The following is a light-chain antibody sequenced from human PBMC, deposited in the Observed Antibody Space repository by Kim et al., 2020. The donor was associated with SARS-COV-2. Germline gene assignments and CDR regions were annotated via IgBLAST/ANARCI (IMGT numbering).Light chain of an antibody. Sequence: LSPGERATLSCRASQSVVNNYLAWYQQKPGQAPRLLVHGATNRVAGFPDRFSGSGSGTDFTLTISRLEPEDFAVYYCHQHAFSPLTFGQGTKLEI. CDR2: GAT. J-gene: IGKJ2*01. CDR1: QSVVNNY. CDR3: HQHAFSPLT. V-gene: IGKV3-20*01.